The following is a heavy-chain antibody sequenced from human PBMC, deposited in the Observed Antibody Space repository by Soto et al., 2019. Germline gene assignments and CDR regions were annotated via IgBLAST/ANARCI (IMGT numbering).Heavy chain of an antibody. J-gene: IGHJ5*02. Sequence: QLQLQESGSGLVRPSQTLSLTCAVSGGSISSGGYSWNWIRQPPGKGLEWIGYIDTSGSTLYNPSLRSRVTISVVKSMNQSSLKLSSVTAADTAVYYCARDQLEGNWFDPLGQGTLVTVSS. CDR3: ARDQLEGNWFDP. CDR1: GGSISSGGYS. V-gene: IGHV4-30-2*01. CDR2: IDTSGST. D-gene: IGHD1-1*01.